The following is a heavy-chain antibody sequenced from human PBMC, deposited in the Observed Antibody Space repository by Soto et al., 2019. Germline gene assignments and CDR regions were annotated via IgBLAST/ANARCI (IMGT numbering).Heavy chain of an antibody. V-gene: IGHV5-51*01. CDR2: IYPGYSDT. CDR1: GYSFTSYW. CDR3: ARQSGYCSGGSCYSPNYYYYSGMDV. Sequence: DSLTISRKGSGYSFTSYWIGLVCQIPGKGLEWMGIIYPGYSDTRYSPSFQGQVTISADKSISTAYLQWSSLKASDTAMYYCARQSGYCSGGSCYSPNYYYYSGMDVWGQGTTVTVSS. J-gene: IGHJ6*02. D-gene: IGHD2-15*01.